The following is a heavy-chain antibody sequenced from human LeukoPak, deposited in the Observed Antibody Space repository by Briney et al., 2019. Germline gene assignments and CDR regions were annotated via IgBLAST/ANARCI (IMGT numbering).Heavy chain of an antibody. J-gene: IGHJ4*02. V-gene: IGHV4-59*01. CDR2: IYYSGST. D-gene: IGHD3-22*01. Sequence: SETLSLTCTVSGGSISSYYWSWIRQPPGKGLEWIGYIYYSGSTNYNPSLKSRVTISVDTSKNQFSLKLSSVTAADTAVYYCARGGKDTMIEDADWGIDYWGQGTLVTVSS. CDR3: ARGGKDTMIEDADWGIDY. CDR1: GGSISSYY.